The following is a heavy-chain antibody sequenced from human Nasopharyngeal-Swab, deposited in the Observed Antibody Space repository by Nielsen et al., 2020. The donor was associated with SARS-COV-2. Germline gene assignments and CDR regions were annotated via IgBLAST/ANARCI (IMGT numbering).Heavy chain of an antibody. Sequence: SETLSLTCAVYGGSFSGYYCSWIRQPPGKGLEWIGEINHSGSTNYNPSLKSRVTISVDTSKNQFSLKLSSVTAADTAVYYCARGRPSLGKVGYFDLWGRGTLVTVSS. D-gene: IGHD7-27*01. V-gene: IGHV4-34*01. J-gene: IGHJ2*01. CDR1: GGSFSGYY. CDR2: INHSGST. CDR3: ARGRPSLGKVGYFDL.